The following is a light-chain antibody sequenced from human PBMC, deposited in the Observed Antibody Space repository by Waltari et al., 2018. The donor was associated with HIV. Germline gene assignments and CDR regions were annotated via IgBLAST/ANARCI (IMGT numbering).Light chain of an antibody. J-gene: IGLJ2*01. V-gene: IGLV3-25*03. Sequence: SYGLTQPPSVSVSPGQTATIPCSGDTLPKQYGYWYQQKQGHAPVMLIYKDRERPSGIPERFSGASSATTATLTIIGVQPEDEADSYCQSSDISGNYGVLGGGTKLTFL. CDR2: KDR. CDR1: TLPKQY. CDR3: QSSDISGNYGV.